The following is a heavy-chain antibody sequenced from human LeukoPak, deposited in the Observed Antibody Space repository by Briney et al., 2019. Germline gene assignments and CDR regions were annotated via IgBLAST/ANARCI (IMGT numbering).Heavy chain of an antibody. CDR3: ARSIAGNYPRDY. J-gene: IGHJ4*02. CDR2: ISAYNGNT. Sequence: ASVKVSCKASGYTFTSYGISRVRQAPGQGLEWMGWISAYNGNTNYAQKLQGRVTMTTDTSTSTAYMELRSLRSDDTAVYYCARSIAGNYPRDYWGQGTLVTVSS. D-gene: IGHD1-14*01. V-gene: IGHV1-18*01. CDR1: GYTFTSYG.